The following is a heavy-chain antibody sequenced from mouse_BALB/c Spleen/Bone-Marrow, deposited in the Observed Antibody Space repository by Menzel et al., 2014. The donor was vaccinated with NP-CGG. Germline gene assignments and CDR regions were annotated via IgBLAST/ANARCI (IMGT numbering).Heavy chain of an antibody. V-gene: IGHV1S56*01. CDR1: GYTFTSYD. CDR3: ARSGDSSGYGFAY. CDR2: IYPGDGST. J-gene: IGHJ3*01. Sequence: QVQLQRSGPELVKPGALVKISCKASGYTFTSYDINWAKQRPGQGLEWIGWIYPGDGSTKYNEKFKGKATLTAHKSSSTAYMQISSLTSENSAIYFCARSGDSSGYGFAYWGQGTLVTVSA. D-gene: IGHD3-2*01.